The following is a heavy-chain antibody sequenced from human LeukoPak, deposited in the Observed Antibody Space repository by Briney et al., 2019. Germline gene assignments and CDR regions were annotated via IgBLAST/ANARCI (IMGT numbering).Heavy chain of an antibody. CDR1: GGSISSYY. D-gene: IGHD5-12*01. CDR3: ARRLWLRPYFDY. V-gene: IGHV4-4*07. Sequence: SETLSLTCTVSGGSISSYYWSWIRQPAGKGLEWIGRIYTSGSTNYNPSLKSRVTISVDTSKNQFSLKLSSVTAADTAVYYCARRLWLRPYFDYWGQGTLVTVSS. J-gene: IGHJ4*02. CDR2: IYTSGST.